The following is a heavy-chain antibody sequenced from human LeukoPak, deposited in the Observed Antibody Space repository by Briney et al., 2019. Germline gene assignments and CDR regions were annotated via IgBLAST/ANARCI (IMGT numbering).Heavy chain of an antibody. J-gene: IGHJ4*02. Sequence: GGSLRLSCAASGXTFSTYWMTWVRQAPGKGLEWVANINQDGSVKNYVDSVKGRFTISRDNAKNSLYLQVNSLRVDDTAVYYCAREKDTSLDYWGQGTLVTVSS. CDR2: INQDGSVK. D-gene: IGHD3-16*01. CDR1: GXTFSTYW. CDR3: AREKDTSLDY. V-gene: IGHV3-7*05.